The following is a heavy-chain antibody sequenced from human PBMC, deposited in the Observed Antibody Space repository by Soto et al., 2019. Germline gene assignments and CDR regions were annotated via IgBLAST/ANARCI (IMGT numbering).Heavy chain of an antibody. CDR2: IYHSGYT. CDR3: ARGADYDILTGDQFYGMDV. D-gene: IGHD3-9*01. J-gene: IGHJ6*02. Sequence: TLSLTCAVSGYSISSTYYWGWIRQPPGKGLEWIGSIYHSGYTYFNPSLKSRVTISVDTSKHQFFLKLSSVTAADTAVYYCARGADYDILTGDQFYGMDVWGQGTTVTVSS. CDR1: GYSISSTYY. V-gene: IGHV4-38-2*01.